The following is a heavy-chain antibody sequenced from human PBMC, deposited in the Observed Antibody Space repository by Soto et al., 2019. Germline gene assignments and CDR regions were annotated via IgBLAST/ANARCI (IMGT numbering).Heavy chain of an antibody. J-gene: IGHJ4*02. Sequence: SVKVSGKASGGTLSTFINYPIKLLLQAPGQGLEWMGGIVPNIGTVNYAQKFQGRVTITADKSTGTAYMELSNLRSEDSALYYCARRDTSGFLRYFDNWGQGTLVTVSS. CDR1: GGTLSTFINYP. CDR3: ARRDTSGFLRYFDN. V-gene: IGHV1-69*06. CDR2: IVPNIGTV. D-gene: IGHD3-3*01.